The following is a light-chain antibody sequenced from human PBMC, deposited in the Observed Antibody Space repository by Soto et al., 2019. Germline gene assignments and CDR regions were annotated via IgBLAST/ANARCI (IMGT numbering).Light chain of an antibody. CDR2: DVS. V-gene: IGKV3-15*01. CDR1: QAIRSD. CDR3: HQYNTWPLT. J-gene: IGKJ4*01. Sequence: EIVMSQSPVALSVSPGERATLSCRASQAIRSDLAWYQQKPGQAPRLPIPDVSTRATGIPARFNGSGSGTEFTLAISSLQFEDFAVYYCHQYNTWPLTFGGGTMVDIK.